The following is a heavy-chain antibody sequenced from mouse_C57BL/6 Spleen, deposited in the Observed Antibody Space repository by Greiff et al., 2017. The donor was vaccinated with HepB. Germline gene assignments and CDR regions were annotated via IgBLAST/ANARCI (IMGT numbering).Heavy chain of an antibody. J-gene: IGHJ1*03. CDR1: GFTFTDYY. Sequence: EVKLVESGGGLVQPGGSLSLSCAASGFTFTDYYMSWVRQPPGKALEWLGFIRNKANGYTTEYSASVKGRFTISRDNSQSILYLQMNALGAEDSATYYCASHGSGYFDVWGTGTTVTVSS. V-gene: IGHV7-3*01. CDR3: ASHGSGYFDV. CDR2: IRNKANGYTT. D-gene: IGHD1-1*01.